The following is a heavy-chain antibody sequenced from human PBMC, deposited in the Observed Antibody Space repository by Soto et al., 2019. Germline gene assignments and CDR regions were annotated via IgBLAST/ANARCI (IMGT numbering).Heavy chain of an antibody. CDR3: AKEPARAAAGPGYNWFDP. CDR1: GGSMSTYY. V-gene: IGHV4-59*01. D-gene: IGHD6-13*01. Sequence: SETLSLTCTASGGSMSTYYWNWIRQAPGQGLEWIGYIYSSGSTNYNPSLKSRVAMSIDTSKMQFSLSLTSVTAADTAVYYCAKEPARAAAGPGYNWFDPWGQGTLVTVSS. CDR2: IYSSGST. J-gene: IGHJ5*02.